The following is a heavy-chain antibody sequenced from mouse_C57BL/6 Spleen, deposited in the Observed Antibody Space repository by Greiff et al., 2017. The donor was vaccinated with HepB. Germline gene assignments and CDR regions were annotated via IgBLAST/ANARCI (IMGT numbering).Heavy chain of an antibody. CDR3: ARSGDYDHFDY. V-gene: IGHV1-55*01. D-gene: IGHD2-4*01. J-gene: IGHJ2*01. CDR1: GYTFTSYW. Sequence: QVQLQQPGAELVKPGASVKMSCKASGYTFTSYWITWVKQRPGQGLEWIGDIYPGSGSTNYNEKFKSKATLTVETSSSTAYMQLSSLTSEDSAVYYCARSGDYDHFDYWGQGTTLTVSS. CDR2: IYPGSGST.